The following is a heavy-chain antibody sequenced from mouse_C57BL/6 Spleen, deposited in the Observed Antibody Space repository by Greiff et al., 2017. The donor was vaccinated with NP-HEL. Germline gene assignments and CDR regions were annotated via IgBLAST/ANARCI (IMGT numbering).Heavy chain of an antibody. J-gene: IGHJ1*03. CDR3: ARSGAGTSWYFDV. V-gene: IGHV1-59*01. CDR1: GYTFTSYW. D-gene: IGHD4-1*01. CDR2: IDPSDSYT. Sequence: QVQLQQPGAELVRPGTSVKLSCKASGYTFTSYWMHWVKQRPGQGLEWIGVIDPSDSYTNYNQKFKGKATLTVDTSSSTAYMQLSSLTSEDSAVYYCARSGAGTSWYFDVWGTGTTVTVSS.